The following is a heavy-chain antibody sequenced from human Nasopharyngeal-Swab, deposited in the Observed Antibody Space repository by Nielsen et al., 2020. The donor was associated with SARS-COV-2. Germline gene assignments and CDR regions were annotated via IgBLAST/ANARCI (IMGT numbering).Heavy chain of an antibody. CDR2: IKQDGSEI. CDR1: GFTFSNYW. CDR3: ARLKYDFWNGPPEDY. Sequence: GESLKISCVASGFTFSNYWMSWVRQAPGKGLEWVANIKQDGSEIYYVDSLKGRFTISRDNAKNSLYLQMNSLRAEDTAVYYCARLKYDFWNGPPEDYWGQGTLVTVSS. J-gene: IGHJ4*02. V-gene: IGHV3-7*01. D-gene: IGHD3-3*01.